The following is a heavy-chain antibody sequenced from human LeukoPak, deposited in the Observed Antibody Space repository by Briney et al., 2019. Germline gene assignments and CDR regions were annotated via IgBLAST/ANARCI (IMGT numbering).Heavy chain of an antibody. V-gene: IGHV1-46*01. D-gene: IGHD2-2*01. CDR1: GYTFRGYY. CDR3: ARSLLSCSSTRCMAGGY. Sequence: AASVKVSCKASGYTFRGYYMHWVRQAPGQGLEWMGMINPSGGSTSYAQKFQGRVTMTRDMSTSTVYMELSSLRSEDTAVYYCARSLLSCSSTRCMAGGYWGQGTLVTVSS. CDR2: INPSGGST. J-gene: IGHJ4*02.